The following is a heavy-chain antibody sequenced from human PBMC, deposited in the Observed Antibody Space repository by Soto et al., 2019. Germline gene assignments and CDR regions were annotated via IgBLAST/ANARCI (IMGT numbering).Heavy chain of an antibody. CDR2: VFHTGDT. CDR3: ARKSWVRFDY. Sequence: PSETLSLTCAVSGDSISSSVWWTWVRQPPGKGLEWIGEVFHTGDTYFNPSLRSRVAMSVDKSTNEFSLKVTSVTAADTAIYYCARKSWVRFDYWAQGALVPVSS. CDR1: GDSISSSVW. J-gene: IGHJ4*02. D-gene: IGHD7-27*01. V-gene: IGHV4-4*02.